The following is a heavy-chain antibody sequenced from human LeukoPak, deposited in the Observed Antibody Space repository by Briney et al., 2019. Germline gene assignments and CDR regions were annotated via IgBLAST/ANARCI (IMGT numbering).Heavy chain of an antibody. CDR2: IIPILGIA. CDR1: GGTFSSYA. CDR3: ARGISGTTSFFDP. D-gene: IGHD1-1*01. V-gene: IGHV1-69*04. J-gene: IGHJ5*02. Sequence: GASVKVSCKASGGTFSSYAIGWVRQAPGQGLEWMGRIIPILGIANYAQKFQGRVTITADKSTSTAYMELSSLRSEDTAVYYCARGISGTTSFFDPWGQGTLVTVSS.